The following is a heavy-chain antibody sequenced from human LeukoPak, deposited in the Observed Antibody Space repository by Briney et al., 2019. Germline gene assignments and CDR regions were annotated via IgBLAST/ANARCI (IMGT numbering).Heavy chain of an antibody. CDR2: IYSDGRI. CDR3: ARESGYSYGLAGFFDY. CDR1: GFTVSSNY. Sequence: GGSLRLSCAASGFTVSSNYMSWVRQAPGKGLEWVSVIYSDGRIHSADSVKGRFTISRDDSKNTLSLQMDSLRAEDTAVYYCARESGYSYGLAGFFDYWGQGTLVTVSS. V-gene: IGHV3-53*01. J-gene: IGHJ4*02. D-gene: IGHD5-18*01.